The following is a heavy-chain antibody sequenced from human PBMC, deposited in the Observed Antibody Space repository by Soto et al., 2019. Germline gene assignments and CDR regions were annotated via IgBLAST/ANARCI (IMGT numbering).Heavy chain of an antibody. CDR3: ARDLKRSYGAFDY. J-gene: IGHJ4*02. V-gene: IGHV1-18*01. CDR2: ISAYNGNT. D-gene: IGHD5-18*01. Sequence: ASVKVSCKASGYSFTIYGISCVLQAPGQGLEWIGWISAYNGNTNYAQKLQGTVPMTTETSPSPAYMQLSSLSSDDTAVYYCARDLKRSYGAFDYWGQRTLVTVSS. CDR1: GYSFTIYG.